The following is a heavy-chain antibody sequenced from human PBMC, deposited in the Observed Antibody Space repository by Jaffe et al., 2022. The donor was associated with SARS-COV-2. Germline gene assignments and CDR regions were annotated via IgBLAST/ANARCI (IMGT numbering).Heavy chain of an antibody. Sequence: EVQLVESGGGLVQPGGSLRLSCAASGFTFSSYWMSWVRQAPGKGLEWVANIKQDGSEKYYVDSVKGRFTISRDNAKNSLYLQMNSLRAEDTAVYYCARDHTVDYYDSSGYFDYWGQGTLVTVSS. CDR1: GFTFSSYW. CDR2: IKQDGSEK. V-gene: IGHV3-7*01. D-gene: IGHD3-22*01. CDR3: ARDHTVDYYDSSGYFDY. J-gene: IGHJ4*02.